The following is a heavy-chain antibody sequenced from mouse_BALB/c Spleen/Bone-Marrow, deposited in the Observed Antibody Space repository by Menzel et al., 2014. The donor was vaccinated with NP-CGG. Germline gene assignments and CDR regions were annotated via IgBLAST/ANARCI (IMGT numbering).Heavy chain of an antibody. CDR3: ARIGRARGYAMDY. V-gene: IGHV5-17*02. CDR1: GITFXNFG. CDR2: ISSGSSTI. D-gene: IGHD3-3*01. J-gene: IGHJ4*01. Sequence: EVNVVESGGGLVQPGGSRKLSCAASGITFXNFGMHWVRQAPEKGLEWVAYISSGSSTIYYADTLKGRFTISRDNPKNTLFLQMTSLRSEDTAMYYCARIGRARGYAMDYWGQGTSVTVSS.